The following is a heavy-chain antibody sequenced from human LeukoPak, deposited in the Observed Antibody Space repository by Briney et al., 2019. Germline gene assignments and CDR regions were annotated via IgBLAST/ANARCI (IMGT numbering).Heavy chain of an antibody. J-gene: IGHJ5*02. V-gene: IGHV1-24*01. Sequence: ASVKVSCKVSGYTLTELSMHWVRQAPGKGLEWMGGFDPEDGETIYAQKFQGRVTMTEDTSTDTAYMELSSLRSEDTAVYYCATETGTTWSWPHLFDPWGQGTLVTVSS. CDR1: GYTLTELS. CDR2: FDPEDGET. CDR3: ATETGTTWSWPHLFDP. D-gene: IGHD1-7*01.